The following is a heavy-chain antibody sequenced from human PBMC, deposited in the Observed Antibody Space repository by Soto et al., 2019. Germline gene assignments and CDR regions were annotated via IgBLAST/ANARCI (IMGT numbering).Heavy chain of an antibody. V-gene: IGHV4-30-4*01. D-gene: IGHD3-22*01. CDR3: AREGYYYDSSGYAPHDAFDI. CDR1: GGSISSGDYY. Sequence: PSETLSLTCTVSGGSISSGDYYWSWIRQPPGKGLEWIGYIYYSGSTYYNPSLKSRVTISVDTSKNQFSLKLSSVTAADTAVYYFAREGYYYDSSGYAPHDAFDIWGQGTMVTVSS. J-gene: IGHJ3*02. CDR2: IYYSGST.